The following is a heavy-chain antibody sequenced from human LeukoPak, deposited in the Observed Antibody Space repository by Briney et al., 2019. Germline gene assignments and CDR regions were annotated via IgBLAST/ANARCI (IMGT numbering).Heavy chain of an antibody. CDR3: ALTFMRGLVGEYFTN. CDR2: LYHGGST. Sequence: SETLSLTCAVSTYSISSDYYWGWIRRPPGKGLEWIGSLYHGGSTSYNPSLKSRVTISVDTSKNHFSLRLSSVTAAATALYYCALTFMRGLVGEYFTNWGQGTLVTVSS. D-gene: IGHD2/OR15-2a*01. V-gene: IGHV4-38-2*01. CDR1: TYSISSDYY. J-gene: IGHJ4*02.